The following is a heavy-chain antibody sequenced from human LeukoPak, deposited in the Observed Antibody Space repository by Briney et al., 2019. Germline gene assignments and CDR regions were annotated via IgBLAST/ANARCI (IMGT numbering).Heavy chain of an antibody. V-gene: IGHV1-18*01. CDR3: ARDFRGPRIAVAGTGTSYYYGMDV. D-gene: IGHD6-19*01. CDR1: GYTFTSYG. CDR2: ISAYNGNT. J-gene: IGHJ6*02. Sequence: GASVKVSCKASGYTFTSYGISWVRQAPGQGLEWMGWISAYNGNTNYAQKLQGRVTMTTDTSTSTAYMELRSLRSDDTAVYYCARDFRGPRIAVAGTGTSYYYGMDVWGQGTTVTVSS.